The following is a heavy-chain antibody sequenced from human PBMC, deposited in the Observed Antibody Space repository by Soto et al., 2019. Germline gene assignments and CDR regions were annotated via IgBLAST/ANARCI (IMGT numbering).Heavy chain of an antibody. CDR3: ATSTIAVVFSTTIDAFDI. CDR2: MNPRSGNT. D-gene: IGHD3-22*01. J-gene: IGHJ3*02. V-gene: IGHV1-8*01. CDR1: ADIFSNYD. Sequence: QVQLVQSGAEVKKPGASVKVSCRASADIFSNYDINWVRQAAGQGLEGMGWMNPRSGNTGSAQEFQGRVTMTRNTSISTAYIEVSSLRSEDTAVYYCATSTIAVVFSTTIDAFDIWGQGTMVTVSS.